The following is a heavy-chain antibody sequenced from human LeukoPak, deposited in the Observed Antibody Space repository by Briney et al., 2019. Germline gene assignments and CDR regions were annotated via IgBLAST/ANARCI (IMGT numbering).Heavy chain of an antibody. CDR1: GYTFTGYY. D-gene: IGHD5-18*01. V-gene: IGHV1-2*02. CDR2: INPNSGGT. CDR3: ARVSSLWFNYYYYGMDV. J-gene: IGHJ6*02. Sequence: ASVKVSCKASGYTFTGYYMHWVRQAPGQGLEWMGWINPNSGGTNYAQKFQGRVTMTRDTSISTAYMELSRLRSDDTAVYYCARVSSLWFNYYYYGMDVWGQGTTVTVSS.